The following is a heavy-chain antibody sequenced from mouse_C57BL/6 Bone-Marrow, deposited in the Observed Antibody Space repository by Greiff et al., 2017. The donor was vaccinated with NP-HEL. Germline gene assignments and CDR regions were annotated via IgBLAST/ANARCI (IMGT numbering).Heavy chain of an antibody. D-gene: IGHD1-1*01. CDR2: ISSGSSTI. CDR1: GFTFSDYG. J-gene: IGHJ4*01. CDR3: ESRHYGTYAMDY. Sequence: EVQVVESGGGLVKPGGSLKLSCAASGFTFSDYGMHWVRQAPEKGLEWVAYISSGSSTIYYADTVTGRFTISRDNAKNTLLLQMTSLRSKDTDMCYCESRHYGTYAMDYWGKGTSVTVSS. V-gene: IGHV5-17*01.